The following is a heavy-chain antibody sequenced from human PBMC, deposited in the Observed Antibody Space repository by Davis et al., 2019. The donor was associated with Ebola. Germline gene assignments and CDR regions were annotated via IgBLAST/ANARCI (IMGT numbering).Heavy chain of an antibody. CDR2: ISGSGDVI. D-gene: IGHD2/OR15-2a*01. V-gene: IGHV3-48*03. Sequence: GESLKISCAASGFNVGSNYMNWVRQAPGKGLEWVSYISGSGDVIYYADSVKGRFTISRDNAKNSQFLQMDSLRAEDTAVYYCATAPFYSTRTFSLDYWGRGTLVTVSA. J-gene: IGHJ4*02. CDR3: ATAPFYSTRTFSLDY. CDR1: GFNVGSNY.